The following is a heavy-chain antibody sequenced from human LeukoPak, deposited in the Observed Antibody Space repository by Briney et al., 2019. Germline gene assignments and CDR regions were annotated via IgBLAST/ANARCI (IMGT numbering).Heavy chain of an antibody. Sequence: GGSLRLSCAASGFTFSSYGMSWVRQAPGKGLEWVSATSGSGGSTYYADSVKGRFTISRDNSKNTLYLQMDSLRVEDTAVYYCAKRAAQYYYGSGSYYYFDYWGQGTLVTVSS. CDR1: GFTFSSYG. J-gene: IGHJ4*02. CDR2: TSGSGGST. D-gene: IGHD3-10*01. V-gene: IGHV3-23*01. CDR3: AKRAAQYYYGSGSYYYFDY.